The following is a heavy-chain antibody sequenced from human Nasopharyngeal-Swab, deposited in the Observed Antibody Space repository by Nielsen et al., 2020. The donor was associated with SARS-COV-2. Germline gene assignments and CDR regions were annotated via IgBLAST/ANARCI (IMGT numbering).Heavy chain of an antibody. CDR3: ARHSRVTTVVVVTLFDF. V-gene: IGHV4-39*01. J-gene: IGHJ4*02. CDR2: MSYSGVP. Sequence: SETLSLTCSVSGGSIRDNNSYWSWIRQPPVKGLEWIGRMSYSGVPFYNPSLRNRVTLSVDTSKNLLSLKLDSVTAADTALYYCARHSRVTTVVVVTLFDFWGQGIQVTVSS. D-gene: IGHD3-22*01. CDR1: GGSIRDNNSY.